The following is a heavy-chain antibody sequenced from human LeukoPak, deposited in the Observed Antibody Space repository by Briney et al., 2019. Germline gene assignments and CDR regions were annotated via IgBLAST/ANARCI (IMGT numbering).Heavy chain of an antibody. D-gene: IGHD2-2*01. CDR2: IYYSGST. J-gene: IGHJ6*03. V-gene: IGHV4-39*01. CDR3: ARRSNVVVPAAMLDYYYMDV. Sequence: SETLSLTCTVSGGSISSSSYYWGWIRQPPGKGLEWIGSIYYSGSTYYNPSLKSRVTISVDTSKNQFSLKLSSVTAADTAVYYCARRSNVVVPAAMLDYYYMDVWGKGTTVTVSS. CDR1: GGSISSSSYY.